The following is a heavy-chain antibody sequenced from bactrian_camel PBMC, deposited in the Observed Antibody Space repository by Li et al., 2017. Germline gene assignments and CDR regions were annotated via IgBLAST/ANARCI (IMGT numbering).Heavy chain of an antibody. V-gene: IGHV3-2*01. CDR2: IYSDGSNT. CDR3: AAGDRVQRPAYGGACPSPTY. J-gene: IGHJ4*01. D-gene: IGHD6*01. CDR1: GFTFSSYY. Sequence: HVQLVESGGGLVQPGGSLRLSCAASGFTFSSYYMTWVRQAPGKGLEWVSSIYSDGSNTYYADSVLGRFTISKDNSKNILYLQMNRLKPEDTAVYYCAAGDRVQRPAYGGACPSPTYWGQGTQVTVS.